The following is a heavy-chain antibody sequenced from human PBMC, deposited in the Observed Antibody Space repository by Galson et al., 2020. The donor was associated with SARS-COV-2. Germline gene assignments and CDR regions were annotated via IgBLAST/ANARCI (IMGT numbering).Heavy chain of an antibody. CDR3: ASPYLAAASFFGAFDI. CDR1: GFTFSDYE. Sequence: GGSLRLSCAGSGFTFSDYEMNWVRHGPGKGLEWVSYISSSGTNIYYADSMKGRFTISRDNAKNSLYLQMTSLRAEDTAVYYCASPYLAAASFFGAFDIWGPGTMVTVSS. V-gene: IGHV3-48*03. J-gene: IGHJ3*02. CDR2: ISSSGTNI. D-gene: IGHD6-13*01.